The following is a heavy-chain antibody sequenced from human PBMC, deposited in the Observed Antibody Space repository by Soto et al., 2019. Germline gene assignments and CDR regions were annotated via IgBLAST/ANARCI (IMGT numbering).Heavy chain of an antibody. CDR2: IYYSGST. V-gene: IGHV4-61*01. CDR3: ARWGPVIAAAGSEYFQH. Sequence: LSLTCTVSGGSVSSGSYYWSWIRQPPGKGLEWIGYIYYSGSTNYNPSLKSRVTISVDTSKNQFSLKLSSVTAADTAVYYCARWGPVIAAAGSEYFQHWGQGTLVTVSS. J-gene: IGHJ1*01. CDR1: GGSVSSGSYY. D-gene: IGHD6-13*01.